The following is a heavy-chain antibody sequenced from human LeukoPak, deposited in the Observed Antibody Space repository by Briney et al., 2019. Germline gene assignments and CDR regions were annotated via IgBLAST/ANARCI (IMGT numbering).Heavy chain of an antibody. V-gene: IGHV1-46*02. D-gene: IGHD2-2*01. Sequence: GASVKVSCKASGYTFNFYYVHWVRQAPGQGLEWMGIINPNSGGTTYAQKFQGRVTLTGDTSASTVFMELSSLTSEDTVVYYCAREGFCSGTNCPAVYWGQGTLVTVSS. CDR3: AREGFCSGTNCPAVY. CDR1: GYTFNFYY. CDR2: INPNSGGT. J-gene: IGHJ4*02.